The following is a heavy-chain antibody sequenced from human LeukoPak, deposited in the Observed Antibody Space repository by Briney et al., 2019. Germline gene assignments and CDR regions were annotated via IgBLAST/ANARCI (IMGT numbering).Heavy chain of an antibody. V-gene: IGHV1-46*01. CDR2: INPSDGST. CDR1: GYTFTTYY. D-gene: IGHD3-16*01. Sequence: ASVKVSCTASGYTFTTYYMHWVRQAPGQGLEWIGIINPSDGSTTYAQRLQGRVTMTRDTSTTTVYMELSSLRSEDTAVYYCARHQGAGEYPFDYWGQGTLVTVAS. J-gene: IGHJ4*02. CDR3: ARHQGAGEYPFDY.